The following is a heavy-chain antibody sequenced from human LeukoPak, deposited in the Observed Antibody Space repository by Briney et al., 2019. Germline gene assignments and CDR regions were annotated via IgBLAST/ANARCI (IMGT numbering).Heavy chain of an antibody. J-gene: IGHJ4*02. CDR2: IRYDGSNE. CDR1: GFTFSSYG. V-gene: IGHV3-30*02. Sequence: GGSLRLSCAASGFTFSSYGMHWVRQAPGKGLEWVAFIRYDGSNEYYADSVKGRFTISRDNSKNTLYLQMNSLRAEDTAVYYCAKDVDSGYACGYWGQGTLVTVSS. D-gene: IGHD5-12*01. CDR3: AKDVDSGYACGY.